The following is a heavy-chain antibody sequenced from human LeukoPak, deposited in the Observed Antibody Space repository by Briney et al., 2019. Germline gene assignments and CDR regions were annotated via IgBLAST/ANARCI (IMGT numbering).Heavy chain of an antibody. V-gene: IGHV3-7*01. J-gene: IGHJ6*02. Sequence: GGSLRLSCAASGFTSSSYWMSWVRQAPGKGLEWVANIKQDGSEKYYVDSVKGRFTISRDNAKNSLYLQMNSLRAEDTAVYYCARDLERYRDSSSPGDYYYGMDVWGQGTTVTVSS. CDR1: GFTSSSYW. CDR2: IKQDGSEK. CDR3: ARDLERYRDSSSPGDYYYGMDV. D-gene: IGHD6-6*01.